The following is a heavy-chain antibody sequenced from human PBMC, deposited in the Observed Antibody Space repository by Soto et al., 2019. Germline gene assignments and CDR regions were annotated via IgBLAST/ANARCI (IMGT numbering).Heavy chain of an antibody. D-gene: IGHD3-16*01. CDR2: INAGNGNT. Sequence: GASVKVSCKASGYTFTSYAMHWVRQAPGQRLEWMGWINAGNGNTKYYADSLKGRFTISRDNSKDTLYMQMNSLRTEDTAVYYCAREVGPSGPLPYWGQETPVTVS. CDR3: AREVGPSGPLPY. V-gene: IGHV1-3*01. CDR1: GYTFTSYA. J-gene: IGHJ4*02.